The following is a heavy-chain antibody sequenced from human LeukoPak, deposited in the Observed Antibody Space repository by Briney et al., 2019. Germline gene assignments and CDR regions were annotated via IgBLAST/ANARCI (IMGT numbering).Heavy chain of an antibody. J-gene: IGHJ4*02. CDR1: GFTFSDYY. V-gene: IGHV3-11*04. D-gene: IGHD2-15*01. CDR3: ARDSDMARFDY. Sequence: GGSLRLSCAASGFTFSDYYMSWIRQAPGKGLEWVSYISSGGNTIYYADSVKGRFTISRVNAENSLYLQMNSLRAEDTAVYYCARDSDMARFDYWGQGALVTVSS. CDR2: ISSGGNTI.